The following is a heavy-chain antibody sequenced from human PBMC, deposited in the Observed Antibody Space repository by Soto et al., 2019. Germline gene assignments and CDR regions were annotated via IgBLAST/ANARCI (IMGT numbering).Heavy chain of an antibody. CDR3: ARGLRFLEWSSYYYMDV. CDR1: GGTFSSYT. D-gene: IGHD3-3*01. CDR2: IIPILGIA. V-gene: IGHV1-69*02. J-gene: IGHJ6*03. Sequence: QVQLVQSGAEVKKPGSSVKVSCKASGGTFSSYTISWVRQAPGQGLEWRGRIIPILGIANYAQKFQGRVTITADKSTSTAYMELSSLRAEDTAVYYCARGLRFLEWSSYYYMDVWGKGTTVTVSS.